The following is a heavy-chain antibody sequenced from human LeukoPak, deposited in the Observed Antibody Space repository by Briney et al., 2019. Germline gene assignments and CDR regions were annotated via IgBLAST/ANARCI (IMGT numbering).Heavy chain of an antibody. Sequence: PSQTLSLTCTVSGGAISSGDYYWSWIRQPPGKGLEWIGEINHSGSTNYNPSLKSRVTISVDTSKNQFSLKLTSVTAADTAVYYCASPTDFNMGYRYYYGMDVWGQGTTVTVSS. CDR3: ASPTDFNMGYRYYYGMDV. CDR1: GGAISSGDYY. J-gene: IGHJ6*02. D-gene: IGHD2-15*01. V-gene: IGHV4-30-4*01. CDR2: INHSGST.